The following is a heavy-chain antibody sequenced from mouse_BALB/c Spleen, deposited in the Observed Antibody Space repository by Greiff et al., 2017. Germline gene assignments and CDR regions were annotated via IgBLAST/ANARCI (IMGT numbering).Heavy chain of an antibody. Sequence: EVKLMESGGGLVQPGGSLKLSCAASGFDFSRYWMSWVRQAPGKGLEWIGEINPDSSTINYTPSLKDKFIISRDNAKNTLYLQMSKVRSEDTALYYCARGGGSSYIYAMDYWGQGTSVTVSS. J-gene: IGHJ4*01. V-gene: IGHV4-1*02. CDR1: GFDFSRYW. CDR2: INPDSSTI. CDR3: ARGGGSSYIYAMDY. D-gene: IGHD1-1*01.